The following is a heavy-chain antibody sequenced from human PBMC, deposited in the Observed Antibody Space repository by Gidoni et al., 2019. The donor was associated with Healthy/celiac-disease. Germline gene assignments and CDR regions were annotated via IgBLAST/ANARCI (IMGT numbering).Heavy chain of an antibody. CDR3: ARKTADGCYFDY. V-gene: IGHV4-39*07. CDR1: GGSISSSSYY. Sequence: QLQLQESGPGLVKPSETLSLTCTVSGGSISSSSYYWGWIRQPPGKGLEWIGSIYYSGSTYYNPSLKRRVTISVDTSKNQFSLKLSSVTAADTAVYYCARKTADGCYFDYWGQGTLVTVSS. J-gene: IGHJ4*02. D-gene: IGHD2-2*01. CDR2: IYYSGST.